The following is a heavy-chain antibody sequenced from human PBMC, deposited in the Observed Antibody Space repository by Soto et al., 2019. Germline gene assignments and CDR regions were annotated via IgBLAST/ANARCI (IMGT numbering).Heavy chain of an antibody. CDR1: GGSISSGGYY. Sequence: TSETLSLTCTVSGGSISSGGYYWSWIRQHPGKGLEWIGYIYYSGSTYYNPSLKSRVTISVDTSKNQFSLKLSSVTAADTAVYYCARVGIAAAGRIYYYGMDVWGQGTTVTVSS. CDR2: IYYSGST. CDR3: ARVGIAAAGRIYYYGMDV. V-gene: IGHV4-31*03. J-gene: IGHJ6*02. D-gene: IGHD6-13*01.